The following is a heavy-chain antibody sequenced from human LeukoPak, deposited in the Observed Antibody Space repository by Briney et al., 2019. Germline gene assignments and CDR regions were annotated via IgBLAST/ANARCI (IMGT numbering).Heavy chain of an antibody. Sequence: GGSLRLSCAASGFTVSSNYMSWVRQAPGKGLEWVSVIYSGGITYYADSVKGRFTISRDNSKNTLYLQMNSLRAEDTAVYYCAKAGIVVVPAAEFDYWGQGTLVTVSS. CDR1: GFTVSSNY. CDR3: AKAGIVVVPAAEFDY. D-gene: IGHD2-2*01. J-gene: IGHJ4*02. CDR2: IYSGGIT. V-gene: IGHV3-53*01.